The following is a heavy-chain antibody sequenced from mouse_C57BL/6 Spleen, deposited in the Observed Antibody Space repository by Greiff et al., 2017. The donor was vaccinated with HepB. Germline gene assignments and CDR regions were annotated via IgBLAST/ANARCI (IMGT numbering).Heavy chain of an antibody. CDR3: ARQGDGYSYYFDY. D-gene: IGHD2-3*01. V-gene: IGHV2-6-1*01. Sequence: VLLVESGPGLVAPSQTLSITCTVSGFSFTSYGVHWVRQPPGKGLEWLVVIWSDGSTTYNSALKSGLSISKDNSKSQVFLKMNSLQTDDTAMYYCARQGDGYSYYFDYWGQGTTLTVSS. CDR2: IWSDGST. J-gene: IGHJ2*01. CDR1: GFSFTSYG.